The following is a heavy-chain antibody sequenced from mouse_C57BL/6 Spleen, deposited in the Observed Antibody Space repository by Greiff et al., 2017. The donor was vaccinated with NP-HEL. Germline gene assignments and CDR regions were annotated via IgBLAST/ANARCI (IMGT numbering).Heavy chain of an antibody. V-gene: IGHV3-6*01. D-gene: IGHD2-1*01. CDR3: ARVAYGNFLDY. J-gene: IGHJ2*01. CDR2: ISYDGSN. CDR1: GYSITSGYY. Sequence: DVQLQESGPGLVKPSQSLSLSCSVTGYSITSGYYWNWIRQFPGNKLEWMGYISYDGSNNYNPSLKNRISITRDTSKNQFFLKLNSVTTEDTATYYCARVAYGNFLDYWGQGTTLTVSS.